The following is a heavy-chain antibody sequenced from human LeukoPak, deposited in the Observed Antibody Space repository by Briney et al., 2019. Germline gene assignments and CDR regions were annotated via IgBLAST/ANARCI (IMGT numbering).Heavy chain of an antibody. CDR1: GYTFTGYY. Sequence: EASVKVSCKASGYTFTGYYIHWVRQAPGQGLEWMGRINPNSGGTNYVQKFQGRVNMTRDTSISTAYMELSRLRSEDTAVYYCASGTAAGTDYYGMDVWGQGTTVTVSS. J-gene: IGHJ6*02. CDR3: ASGTAAGTDYYGMDV. D-gene: IGHD6-13*01. CDR2: INPNSGGT. V-gene: IGHV1-2*06.